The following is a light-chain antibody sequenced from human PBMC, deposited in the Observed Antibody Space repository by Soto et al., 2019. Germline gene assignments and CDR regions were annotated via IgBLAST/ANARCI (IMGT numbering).Light chain of an antibody. CDR1: SSDVGGYDY. Sequence: QSALTQPRSVSGSPGQSVTISCTGTSSDVGGYDYVSWYQQHPGKAPKLMIYDVSERPSGVPDRFSGSKSGNTASLTISGFQAEDEAHYYCCSYAGTYMVFGGGTKLTVL. CDR2: DVS. V-gene: IGLV2-11*01. CDR3: CSYAGTYMV. J-gene: IGLJ2*01.